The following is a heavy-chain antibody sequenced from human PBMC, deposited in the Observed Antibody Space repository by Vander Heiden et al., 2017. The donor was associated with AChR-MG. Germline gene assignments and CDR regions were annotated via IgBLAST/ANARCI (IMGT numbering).Heavy chain of an antibody. D-gene: IGHD3-3*01. V-gene: IGHV3-21*01. CDR3: ARVGNVSYYDFWSGYYRDY. J-gene: IGHJ4*02. CDR2: ISSSSSYI. Sequence: EVQLVESGGGLVKPGGSLRPSCAASGFTFSSYSMNWVRQAPGKGLEWVSSISSSSSYIYYADSVKGRFTISRDNAKNSLYLQMNSLRAEDTAVYYCARVGNVSYYDFWSGYYRDYWGQGTLVTVSS. CDR1: GFTFSSYS.